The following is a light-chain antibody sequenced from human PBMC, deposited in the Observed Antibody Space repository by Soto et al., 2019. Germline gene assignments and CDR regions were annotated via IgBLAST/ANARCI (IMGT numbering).Light chain of an antibody. CDR1: QSVSNF. J-gene: IGKJ5*01. CDR2: DAS. V-gene: IGKV3-11*01. Sequence: EIVLTQSPATLSLSPGEGATLSCRASQSVSNFLLWFQQKPGQAPRLLIYDASNRGTGIPCKFSGSSSGPDFTPNISSLKTQDFGVCYCHQRLIRCITFGQETRLEIK. CDR3: HQRLIRCIT.